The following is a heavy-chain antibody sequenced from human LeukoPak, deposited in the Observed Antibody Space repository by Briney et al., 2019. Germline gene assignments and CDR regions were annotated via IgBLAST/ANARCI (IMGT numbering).Heavy chain of an antibody. CDR2: ISGSGGST. Sequence: GGSLRLSCAASGFTFSSYAMSWVRQAPGKGLEWVSAISGSGGSTYYADSVKGRFTISRDNSKNTLYLQMNSLRAEDTAVYYCAKDPSGYYYGAIEYYFDYWGQGTLVTVSS. CDR1: GFTFSSYA. V-gene: IGHV3-23*01. D-gene: IGHD3-22*01. J-gene: IGHJ4*02. CDR3: AKDPSGYYYGAIEYYFDY.